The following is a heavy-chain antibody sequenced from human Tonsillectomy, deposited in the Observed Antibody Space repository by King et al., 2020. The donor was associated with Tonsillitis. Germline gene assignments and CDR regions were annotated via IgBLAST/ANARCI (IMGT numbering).Heavy chain of an antibody. J-gene: IGHJ4*02. CDR3: ARGRYGDYVKYHFDY. CDR2: INHSGNT. V-gene: IGHV4-34*01. CDR1: GGSFSGYY. D-gene: IGHD4-17*01. Sequence: VQLQQWGAGLLKPSETLSLTCAVYGGSFSGYYWSWIRQPPGKGLEWIWEINHSGNTNYDPSLKSRVTISVDTSKNQFSLKLSSVTAADTAVYYCARGRYGDYVKYHFDYWGQGTLVTVPS.